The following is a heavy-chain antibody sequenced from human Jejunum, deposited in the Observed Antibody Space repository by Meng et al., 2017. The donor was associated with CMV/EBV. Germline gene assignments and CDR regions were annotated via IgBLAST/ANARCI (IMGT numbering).Heavy chain of an antibody. CDR3: AKRALSSNWIDY. D-gene: IGHD1-20*01. V-gene: IGHV3-30*02. CDR2: IHYDGSGA. Sequence: QVQLVESGGGVVQPGGSLRLSCVASGFTFSSYGMHWVRQAPGKGLEWVTFIHYDGSGAFYADSVKGRFTFSRDNSKSTMYLQMNSLKNEDTAVYYCAKRALSSNWIDYWGQGTLVTVSS. J-gene: IGHJ4*02. CDR1: GFTFSSYG.